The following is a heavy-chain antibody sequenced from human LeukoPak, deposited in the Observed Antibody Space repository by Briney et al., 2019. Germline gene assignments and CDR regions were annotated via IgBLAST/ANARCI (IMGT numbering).Heavy chain of an antibody. J-gene: IGHJ6*03. CDR1: GGSISSYY. D-gene: IGHD6-19*01. V-gene: IGHV4-59*01. Sequence: PSETLSLTCTVSGGSISSYYWSWIRQPPGKGLEWIGYIYYSGSTNYNPSLKSRVTISVDTSKNQFSLKLSSVTAADTAVYYCARRRRKAVAAPLGWSYYYYMDVWGKGTTVTVSS. CDR3: ARRRRKAVAAPLGWSYYYYMDV. CDR2: IYYSGST.